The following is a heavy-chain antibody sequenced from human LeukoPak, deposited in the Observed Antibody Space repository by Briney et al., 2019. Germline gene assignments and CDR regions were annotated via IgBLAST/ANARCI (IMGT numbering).Heavy chain of an antibody. CDR2: IYYSGST. CDR3: ARGSGYCSGGSCYSSRGGFDY. D-gene: IGHD2-15*01. V-gene: IGHV4-39*01. Sequence: SETLSLTCTVSGGSISSSSYYWGWIRQPPGKGLEWIGSIYYSGSTYYNPSLKSRVTISVDTSKNQFSLKLSSVTAADTAVYYCARGSGYCSGGSCYSSRGGFDYWGQGTLVTVSS. J-gene: IGHJ4*02. CDR1: GGSISSSSYY.